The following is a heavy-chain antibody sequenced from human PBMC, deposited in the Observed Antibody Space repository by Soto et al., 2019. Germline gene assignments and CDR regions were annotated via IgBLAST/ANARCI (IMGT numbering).Heavy chain of an antibody. Sequence: ASVKVSCKISGHTLTEFSIHWVRQAPGKGLEWMGGFDPEGGEAIYAQKWHGRVTVTEDTVTDTAYLELRSLRSDDTAVYYCARHHGPTTSENWFDPWGQGTLVTVSS. CDR2: FDPEGGEA. CDR3: ARHHGPTTSENWFDP. D-gene: IGHD5-12*01. J-gene: IGHJ5*02. V-gene: IGHV1-24*01. CDR1: GHTLTEFS.